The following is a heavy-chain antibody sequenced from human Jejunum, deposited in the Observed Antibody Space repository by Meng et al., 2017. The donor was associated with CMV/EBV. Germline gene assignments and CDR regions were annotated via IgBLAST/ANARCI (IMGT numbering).Heavy chain of an antibody. J-gene: IGHJ4*02. D-gene: IGHD5-24*01. CDR1: GYTFTSYA. CDR3: ARDSPLDGYSLLDY. CDR2: IDPNTGNP. V-gene: IGHV7-4-1*02. Sequence: QGQLVQSGSELKQPGASVKVSCRPSGYTFTSYAINWGRQAPGQGPDWMGWIDPNTGNPTYDQGFTGRFVFSLDTSVSTAYLQINSLRADDTAVYYCARDSPLDGYSLLDYWGQGTLVTVSS.